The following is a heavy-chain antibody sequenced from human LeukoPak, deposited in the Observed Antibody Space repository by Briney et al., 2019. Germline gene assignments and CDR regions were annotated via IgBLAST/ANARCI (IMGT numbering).Heavy chain of an antibody. V-gene: IGHV3-73*01. Sequence: GSLRLSCAASGFTFSGSAMHWVRQASGKGLEWVGRIRSKANSYATAYAASVKGRFTISRDDSKNTAYLQMNSLKTEDTAVYYCTHVAGPHAVDYWGQGTLVTVSS. J-gene: IGHJ4*02. CDR3: THVAGPHAVDY. D-gene: IGHD6-19*01. CDR2: IRSKANSYAT. CDR1: GFTFSGSA.